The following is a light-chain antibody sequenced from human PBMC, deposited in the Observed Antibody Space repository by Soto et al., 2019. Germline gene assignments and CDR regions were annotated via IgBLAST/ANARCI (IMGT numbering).Light chain of an antibody. CDR1: HSVTTH. CDR3: QQRSVSIP. V-gene: IGKV3-11*01. Sequence: GWTKNKDTLSLSPGERATLSCLASHSVTTHLAWFQQRPCQTPRLLIYDASTRAPGIPARFSGRGSGADFTLTISILEPEDFAVYYCQQRSVSIPFGQVT. CDR2: DAS. J-gene: IGKJ5*01.